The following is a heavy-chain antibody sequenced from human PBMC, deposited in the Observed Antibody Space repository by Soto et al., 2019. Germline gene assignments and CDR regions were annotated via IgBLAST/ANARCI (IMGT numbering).Heavy chain of an antibody. CDR2: INAGNGNT. D-gene: IGHD6-19*01. V-gene: IGHV1-3*01. CDR3: AREGSVRGWYDGDFDY. CDR1: GYTFTSYA. J-gene: IGHJ4*02. Sequence: QVQLVQTGAEVKKPGASVKVSCKASGYTFTSYAMHWVRQAPGHRLEWMGWINAGNGNTKYSQKFQGRVTITSDTSASTAYMGLSGLRSEDTAVYYCAREGSVRGWYDGDFDYWGQGTLVTVSS.